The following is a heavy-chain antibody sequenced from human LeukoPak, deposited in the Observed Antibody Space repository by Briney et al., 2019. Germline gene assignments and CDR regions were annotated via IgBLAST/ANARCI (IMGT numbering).Heavy chain of an antibody. J-gene: IGHJ4*02. Sequence: SETLSLTCAVYGGSFSGYYWSWIRQPPGKGLEWIVEINHSGSTNYNPSLKSRVTISVDTSKNQFSLKLSSVTAADTAVYYCARGLYDYVWGSYPAYFDYWGQGTLVTVSS. CDR2: INHSGST. D-gene: IGHD3-16*01. CDR3: ARGLYDYVWGSYPAYFDY. CDR1: GGSFSGYY. V-gene: IGHV4-34*01.